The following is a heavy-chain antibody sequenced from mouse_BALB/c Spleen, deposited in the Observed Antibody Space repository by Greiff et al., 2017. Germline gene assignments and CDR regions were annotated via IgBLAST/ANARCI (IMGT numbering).Heavy chain of an antibody. CDR3: ARGLDGWFAY. V-gene: IGHV5-6-5*01. J-gene: IGHJ3*01. CDR1: GFTFSSYA. Sequence: EVQLVESGGGLVKPGGSLKLSCAASGFTFSSYAMSWVRQTPEKRLEWVASISSGGSTYYPDSVKGRFTISRDNARNILYLQMSSLRSEDTAMYYCARGLDGWFAYWGRGTLGTVSA. D-gene: IGHD2-3*01. CDR2: ISSGGST.